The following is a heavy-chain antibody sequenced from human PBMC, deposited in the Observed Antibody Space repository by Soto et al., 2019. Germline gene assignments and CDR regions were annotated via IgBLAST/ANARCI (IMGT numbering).Heavy chain of an antibody. Sequence: RASVKVSCKASGFTFSNYDIHWVRQATGQGLEWMGWMNPNSRDTGYAQKFQGRVTMTSDTSISAAYMDLTSLRSEDTAVYYCARGRVSSYSGYHLDYWGQGTLVTAPQ. D-gene: IGHD5-12*01. CDR3: ARGRVSSYSGYHLDY. J-gene: IGHJ4*02. CDR1: GFTFSNYD. V-gene: IGHV1-8*01. CDR2: MNPNSRDT.